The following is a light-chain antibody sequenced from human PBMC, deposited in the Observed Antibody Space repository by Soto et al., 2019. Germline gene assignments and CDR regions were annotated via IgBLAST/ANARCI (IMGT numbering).Light chain of an antibody. CDR2: QAS. Sequence: DIQMTQSPSTLSASVGDRVTITCRASQTVSSWLAWYQQKPGKAPKLLIYQASTLETGVPSRFSGSGSGTEFTLTIAGLQPDDFAVYYCQQRSNWPPFTFGPGTKLDIK. J-gene: IGKJ3*01. CDR1: QTVSSW. CDR3: QQRSNWPPFT. V-gene: IGKV1-5*03.